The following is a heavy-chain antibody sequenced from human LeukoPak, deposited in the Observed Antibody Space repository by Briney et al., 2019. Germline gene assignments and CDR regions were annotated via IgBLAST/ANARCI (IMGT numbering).Heavy chain of an antibody. CDR3: AGSSNDCSSTSCYYYYYMDV. D-gene: IGHD2-2*01. CDR2: IIPIFGTA. Sequence: SVKVSCKASGGTFSSYAISWVRQAPGQGLEWMGGIIPIFGTANYAQKFQGRVTITTDESTSTAYMELSSLRSEDMAVYYCAGSSNDCSSTSCYYYYYMDVWGKGTTVTVS. J-gene: IGHJ6*03. V-gene: IGHV1-69*05. CDR1: GGTFSSYA.